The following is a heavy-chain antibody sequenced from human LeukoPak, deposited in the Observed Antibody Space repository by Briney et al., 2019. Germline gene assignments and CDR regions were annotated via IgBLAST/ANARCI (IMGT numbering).Heavy chain of an antibody. V-gene: IGHV3-9*01. Sequence: PGRSLRLSCAASGFTFDDYAMHWVRRAPGKGLEWVSGISWNSGSIGYADSVKGRFTISRDNAKNSLYLQMNSLRAEDTALYYCAKSPAVAGTGYFDYWGQGTLVTVSS. CDR3: AKSPAVAGTGYFDY. CDR2: ISWNSGSI. CDR1: GFTFDDYA. J-gene: IGHJ4*02. D-gene: IGHD6-19*01.